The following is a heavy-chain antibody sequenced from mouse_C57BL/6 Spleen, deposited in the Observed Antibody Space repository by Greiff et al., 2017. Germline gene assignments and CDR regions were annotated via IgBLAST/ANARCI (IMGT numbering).Heavy chain of an antibody. CDR2: ISSGSSTI. J-gene: IGHJ4*01. CDR3: ARVAMDY. CDR1: GFTFRDYG. Sequence: DVHLVESGGGLVKPGGSLKLSCAASGFTFRDYGMHWVRQAPEKGLEWVAYISSGSSTIYYADTVKGRFTISRDKAKNTLFLQMTSLRSEDTAMYYCARVAMDYWGQGTSVTVSS. V-gene: IGHV5-17*01.